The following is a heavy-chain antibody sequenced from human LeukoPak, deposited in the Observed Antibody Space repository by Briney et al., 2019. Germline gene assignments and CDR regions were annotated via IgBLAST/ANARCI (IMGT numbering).Heavy chain of an antibody. V-gene: IGHV3-21*01. J-gene: IGHJ6*04. D-gene: IGHD3-10*02. Sequence: GGSLRLSCAASGSGFIFNSYAMNWVRQAPGKGLEWVSSISSSSSYIYYADSVKGRFTISRDNAKNSLYLQMNSLRAEDTAVYYCAELGITMIGGVWGKGTTVTISS. CDR3: AELGITMIGGV. CDR1: GFIFNSYA. CDR2: ISSSSSYI.